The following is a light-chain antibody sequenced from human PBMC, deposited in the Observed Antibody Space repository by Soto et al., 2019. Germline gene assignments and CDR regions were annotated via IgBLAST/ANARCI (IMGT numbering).Light chain of an antibody. CDR2: DVS. J-gene: IGLJ1*01. CDR3: SSYTTSNTRQIV. Sequence: LTQPASVSGSPGQSINISCTGTSSDVGGYNYVSWYQHHPGKAPKLIIYDVSNRPSGVSNPFSGSKSGNTASLTISGLQPEDEADYYCSSYTTSNTRQIVFGTGTKVTVL. CDR1: SSDVGGYNY. V-gene: IGLV2-14*03.